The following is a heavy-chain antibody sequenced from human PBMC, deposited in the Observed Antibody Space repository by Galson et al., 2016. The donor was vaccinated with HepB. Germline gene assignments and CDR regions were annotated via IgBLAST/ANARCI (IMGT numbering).Heavy chain of an antibody. V-gene: IGHV3-23*01. CDR3: AKAARRHFYYGLDV. CDR2: ISTGGGAT. J-gene: IGHJ6*04. CDR1: GFTFTNYA. D-gene: IGHD6-6*01. Sequence: SLRLSCAASGFTFTNYAMNWVRQAPGKGLEWVSTISTGGGATYYAASVKGRFTISRDNSKNTLYLQMHSLRAEDTAVYYCAKAARRHFYYGLDVWGRGTTVAVSS.